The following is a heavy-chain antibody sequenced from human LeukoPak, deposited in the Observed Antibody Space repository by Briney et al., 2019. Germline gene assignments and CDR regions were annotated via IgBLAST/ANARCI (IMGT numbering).Heavy chain of an antibody. J-gene: IGHJ5*02. Sequence: SETLSLTCTVSGGSVSRGSYYWSWIRQPPGKGLEWFGYIYYSGSTNYNPSLKSRVTISVDTSKNQFSLKLSSVTAADTAVYYCARDPRSSGYCSGGSCSDWFDPWGQGTLVTVSS. V-gene: IGHV4-61*01. CDR3: ARDPRSSGYCSGGSCSDWFDP. D-gene: IGHD2-15*01. CDR2: IYYSGST. CDR1: GGSVSRGSYY.